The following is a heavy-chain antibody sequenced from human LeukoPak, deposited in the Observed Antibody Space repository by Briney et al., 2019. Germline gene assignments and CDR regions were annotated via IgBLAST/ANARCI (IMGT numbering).Heavy chain of an antibody. Sequence: SETLSLTCTVSGGSTSSANYYWSWIRQPPGKGLEWIGYIYYSGSTSYNPSLKSRLIILIDTSENQFSLHLSSVTAADTAVYYCARVGDFWSGNLPYFDYWGQGALVTISS. CDR2: IYYSGST. D-gene: IGHD3-3*01. CDR1: GGSTSSANYY. CDR3: ARVGDFWSGNLPYFDY. J-gene: IGHJ4*02. V-gene: IGHV4-30-4*08.